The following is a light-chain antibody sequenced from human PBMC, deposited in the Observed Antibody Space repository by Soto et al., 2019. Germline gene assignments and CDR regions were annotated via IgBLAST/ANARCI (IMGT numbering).Light chain of an antibody. J-gene: IGLJ1*01. CDR2: EVN. V-gene: IGLV2-14*01. Sequence: SALTQPASVSGSPGQSITISCTGTSSDVGGYNYVSWYQQHPGKAPKLMIYEVNNRPSGVSNRFSGSKSDNTASLTISGLQAEDEADYYCNSYTSSSTGVFGTGTKLTVL. CDR1: SSDVGGYNY. CDR3: NSYTSSSTGV.